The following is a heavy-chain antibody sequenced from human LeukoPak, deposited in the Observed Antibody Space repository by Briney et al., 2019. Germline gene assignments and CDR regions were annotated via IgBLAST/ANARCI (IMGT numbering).Heavy chain of an antibody. Sequence: GASVKVSCKASGYTFTSYAMHWVRQAPGQRLEWMGWINAGNGNTKYSQKFQGRVTITRDTSASTAYMELSSLRSEDTAVYYCARSRDSSGYYYLTTRLGFDYWGQGTLVTVSS. J-gene: IGHJ4*02. V-gene: IGHV1-3*01. D-gene: IGHD3-22*01. CDR3: ARSRDSSGYYYLTTRLGFDY. CDR1: GYTFTSYA. CDR2: INAGNGNT.